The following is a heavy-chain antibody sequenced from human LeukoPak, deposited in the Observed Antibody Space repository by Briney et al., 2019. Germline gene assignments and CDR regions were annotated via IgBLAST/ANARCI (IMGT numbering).Heavy chain of an antibody. CDR3: ARLYYDFWSGYYSYFDY. J-gene: IGHJ4*02. Sequence: GGSLRLSCAASGFTVSSNYMSWVRQAPGKGLEWVSVIYSGGSTYYADSVKGRFTISRGNSKNTLYLQMNSLRAEDTAVYYCARLYYDFWSGYYSYFDYWGQGTLVTVPS. CDR2: IYSGGST. V-gene: IGHV3-66*01. CDR1: GFTVSSNY. D-gene: IGHD3-3*01.